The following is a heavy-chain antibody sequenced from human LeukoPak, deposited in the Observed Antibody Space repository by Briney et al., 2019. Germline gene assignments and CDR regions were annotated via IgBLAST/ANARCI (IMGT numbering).Heavy chain of an antibody. V-gene: IGHV3-23*01. CDR2: ITGSGGGT. Sequence: GGSLRLSCAASGFTVSSNYMSWVRQAPGKGLEWVSTITGSGGGTYYADSVKGRFTISRDNSKNTLYLQMSSLRADDTAVYYCAKGSASSSGYHAVNWGQGTLVTVSS. J-gene: IGHJ4*02. CDR3: AKGSASSSGYHAVN. D-gene: IGHD3-22*01. CDR1: GFTVSSNY.